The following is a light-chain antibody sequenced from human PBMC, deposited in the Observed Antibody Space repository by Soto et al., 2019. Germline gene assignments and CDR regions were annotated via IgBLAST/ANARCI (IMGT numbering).Light chain of an antibody. J-gene: IGKJ1*01. CDR2: EVS. CDR3: MQGSHWPRT. V-gene: IGKV2-30*01. CDR1: QSLVYTDGNTY. Sequence: DIVMNQSPLSLHVTLGQPASISCRSSQSLVYTDGNTYLNWCQQRPGQSPRRLIYEVSNRDSGVPDRFSGSGSGTDFTLKISRVESDDVGVYYCMQGSHWPRTFGQGTKVEI.